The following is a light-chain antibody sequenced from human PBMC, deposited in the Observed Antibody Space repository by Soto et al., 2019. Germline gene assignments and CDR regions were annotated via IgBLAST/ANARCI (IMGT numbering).Light chain of an antibody. CDR3: QQYLSYPYT. J-gene: IGKJ2*01. Sequence: AILMTQSPSSISASTGDRVTITCRASQGISSFLAWYQQKPGKAPKLLIYAAATLQRGAPSRFSASGSGTDFTLTISRLQSEDFATYFCQQYLSYPYTFGQGTKLEI. V-gene: IGKV1-8*01. CDR1: QGISSF. CDR2: AAA.